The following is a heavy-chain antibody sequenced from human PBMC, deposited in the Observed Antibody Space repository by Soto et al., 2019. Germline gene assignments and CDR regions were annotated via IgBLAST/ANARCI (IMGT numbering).Heavy chain of an antibody. CDR3: ARVLGAWGQPVADY. V-gene: IGHV4-4*07. J-gene: IGHJ4*02. D-gene: IGHD3-16*01. Sequence: WETLSLTCTVSGGSISNYYWSWIRQPAGKGLEWIGRIYTSGNTNYNPSLKGRVTMSVDMSKNQFSLKLSSVAAADTAVYYCARVLGAWGQPVADYWGQGTLVTVSS. CDR1: GGSISNYY. CDR2: IYTSGNT.